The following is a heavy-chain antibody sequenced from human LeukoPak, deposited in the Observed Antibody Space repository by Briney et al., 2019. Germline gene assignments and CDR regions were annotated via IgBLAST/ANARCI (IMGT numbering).Heavy chain of an antibody. D-gene: IGHD3-22*01. CDR1: GGSISSYF. CDR3: AREARVYDGSGYYHDS. V-gene: IGHV4-4*07. J-gene: IGHJ4*02. CDR2: IFSSGSA. Sequence: SETLSLTCTVSGGSISSYFWSWIRQPAGKGLEWIGRIFSSGSADYNPSLQSRLTISVDTSKNQFSLRLSSVTAADTAVYYCAREARVYDGSGYYHDSWGQGTLVTVSS.